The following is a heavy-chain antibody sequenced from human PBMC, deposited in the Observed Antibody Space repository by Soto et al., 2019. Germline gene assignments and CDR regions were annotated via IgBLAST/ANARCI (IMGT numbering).Heavy chain of an antibody. CDR2: IIPIFGTA. Sequence: WASVKVSCKASGGTFSSYAISWVRQAPGQGLEWMGGIIPIFGTANYAQKFQGRVTITADESTSTAYMELSSLRSEDTAVYYCARGNGSGSYYSNNYYYYYYGMDVWGQGTTVTVSS. CDR1: GGTFSSYA. CDR3: ARGNGSGSYYSNNYYYYYYGMDV. V-gene: IGHV1-69*13. D-gene: IGHD3-10*01. J-gene: IGHJ6*02.